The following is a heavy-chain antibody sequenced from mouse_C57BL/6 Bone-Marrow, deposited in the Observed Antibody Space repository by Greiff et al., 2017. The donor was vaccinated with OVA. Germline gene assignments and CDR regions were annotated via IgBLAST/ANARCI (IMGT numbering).Heavy chain of an antibody. Sequence: VQLQQPGAELVMPGASVKLSCKASGYTFTSYWMHWVKQRPGQGLEWIGEIDPSDSYTNYNQKFKGKSTLTVDKSSSTAYMQLSSLTSEDSAVYYGARNVDYYGSSYGYFDVWGTGTTVTVSS. V-gene: IGHV1-69*01. J-gene: IGHJ1*03. CDR1: GYTFTSYW. D-gene: IGHD1-1*01. CDR2: IDPSDSYT. CDR3: ARNVDYYGSSYGYFDV.